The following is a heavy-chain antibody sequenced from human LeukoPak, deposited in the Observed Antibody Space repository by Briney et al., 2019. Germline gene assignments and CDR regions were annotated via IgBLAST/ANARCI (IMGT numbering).Heavy chain of an antibody. Sequence: GGSLRLSCAASEFSVSHNYMSWVRQAPGKGLEWVSVIHSDGTTHYADSVKGRFTISRDNSKNTLYLQMNSLRVEDTAMYYCARETGYSTXWYAYXFDYWXQGTLVTVAS. CDR1: EFSVSHNY. D-gene: IGHD6-13*01. CDR3: ARETGYSTXWYAYXFDY. CDR2: IHSDGTT. J-gene: IGHJ4*02. V-gene: IGHV3-53*01.